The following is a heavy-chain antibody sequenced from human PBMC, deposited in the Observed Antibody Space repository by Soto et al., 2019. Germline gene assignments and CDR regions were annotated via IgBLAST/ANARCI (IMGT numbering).Heavy chain of an antibody. V-gene: IGHV3-15*01. Sequence: PGGSLRLSCAASGFTFSNAWMNWVRQAPGKGLEWVGRIKSKTDGGTTDYAAPVKGRFTISRDDSKNTLYLQMNSLETEDTAVYYCTTDSGYYDILTGPVPSYYYGMDVWGQGTTVTVSS. CDR2: IKSKTDGGTT. CDR3: TTDSGYYDILTGPVPSYYYGMDV. CDR1: GFTFSNAW. J-gene: IGHJ6*02. D-gene: IGHD3-9*01.